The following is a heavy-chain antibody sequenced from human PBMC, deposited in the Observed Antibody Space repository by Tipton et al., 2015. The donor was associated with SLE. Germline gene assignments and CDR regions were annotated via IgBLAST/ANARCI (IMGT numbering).Heavy chain of an antibody. V-gene: IGHV3-30*04. J-gene: IGHJ5*02. CDR2: ISYDGTNK. CDR1: GFAFSGYA. D-gene: IGHD6-13*01. Sequence: SLRLSCATSGFAFSGYAIHWVRQAPGKGLEWVALISYDGTNKYYADSVKGRFTISRDNSKNTLYLQMNSLRPEDTAVYYCAKDLDSSSSTWGQGTLVTVSS. CDR3: AKDLDSSSST.